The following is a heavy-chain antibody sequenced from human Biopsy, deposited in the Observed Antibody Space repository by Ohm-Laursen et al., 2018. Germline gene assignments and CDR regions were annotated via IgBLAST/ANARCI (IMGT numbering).Heavy chain of an antibody. CDR2: INPNSDDT. D-gene: IGHD3/OR15-3a*01. Sequence: ASVKVSCKASGYTFTPYYIHWMRQAPGQGLEWMGWINPNSDDTNYAQKFQGRVTMTTDTSINAAYMELSRLRSDATAVYYCARDQMIFGGGDGLAVWGQGTTVVVSS. V-gene: IGHV1-2*02. CDR3: ARDQMIFGGGDGLAV. CDR1: GYTFTPYY. J-gene: IGHJ6*02.